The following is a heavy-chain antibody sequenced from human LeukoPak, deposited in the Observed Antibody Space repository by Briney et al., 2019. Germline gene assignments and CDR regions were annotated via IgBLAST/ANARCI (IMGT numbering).Heavy chain of an antibody. D-gene: IGHD4-17*01. V-gene: IGHV4-59*12. CDR3: ARDYGDYVGKRYYYYMDV. J-gene: IGHJ6*03. CDR1: GGSISSYY. CDR2: IYYSGST. Sequence: SETLSLTCTVSGGSISSYYWSWIRQPPGKGLEWIGYIYYSGSTNYNPSLKSRVTISVDTSKNQFPLKLSSVTAADTAVYYCARDYGDYVGKRYYYYMDVWGKGTTVTVSS.